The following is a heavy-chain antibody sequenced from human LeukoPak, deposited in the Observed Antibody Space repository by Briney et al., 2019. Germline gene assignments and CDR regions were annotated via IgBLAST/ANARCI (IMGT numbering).Heavy chain of an antibody. CDR1: GGSITSNY. V-gene: IGHV4-4*07. CDR2: IYTSGTT. D-gene: IGHD1-26*01. Sequence: SETLSLTCTVSGGSITSNYWNWIRQPAGKGLEWIGRIYTSGTTTYKPSLKGRVIMSVDTSKNRFSLKLSSVTAADTAVYYCARASSGTYYYFDYWGQGTLVTVSS. CDR3: ARASSGTYYYFDY. J-gene: IGHJ4*02.